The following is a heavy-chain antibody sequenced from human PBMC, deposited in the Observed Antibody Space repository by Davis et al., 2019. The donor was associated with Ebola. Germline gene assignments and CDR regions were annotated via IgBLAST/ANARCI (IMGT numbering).Heavy chain of an antibody. V-gene: IGHV4-39*01. J-gene: IGHJ5*02. CDR3: ARHYAVLMVYANWFDP. Sequence: SETLSLTCTVSGGSISSSSYYWGWIRQPPGKGLEWIGSIYYSGSTHYNPSLKSRVTISVDTSKNQFSLKLSSVTAADTAVYYCARHYAVLMVYANWFDPWGQGTLVTVSS. CDR1: GGSISSSSYY. D-gene: IGHD2-8*01. CDR2: IYYSGST.